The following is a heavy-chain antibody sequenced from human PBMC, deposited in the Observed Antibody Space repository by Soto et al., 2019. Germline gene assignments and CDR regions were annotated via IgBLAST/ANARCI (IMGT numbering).Heavy chain of an antibody. Sequence: ASVKVSCKASGYTFTGYYMHWVRQAPGQGLEWMGWINPNSGGTNYAQKFQGWVTMTRDTSISTAYMELSRLRSDDTAVYYCARGLYCSSTSCYAQFDYWGQGTLVTVSS. CDR3: ARGLYCSSTSCYAQFDY. D-gene: IGHD2-2*01. V-gene: IGHV1-2*04. CDR1: GYTFTGYY. J-gene: IGHJ4*02. CDR2: INPNSGGT.